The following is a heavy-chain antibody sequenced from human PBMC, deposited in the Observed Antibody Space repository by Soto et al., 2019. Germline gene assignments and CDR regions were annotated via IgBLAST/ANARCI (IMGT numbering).Heavy chain of an antibody. CDR1: GDSITNNHW. V-gene: IGHV4-4*02. CDR3: VSKLGPYYYGLDV. CDR2: IYHTGIA. D-gene: IGHD3-16*01. J-gene: IGHJ6*02. Sequence: SETLSLTCTVYGDSITNNHWWSWVRQPPGKGPELIGEIYHTGIANYNPSLESRVAFSVDKSKNQSSLSLTSVTAADTAVYYCVSKLGPYYYGLDVWGQGTTVTVSS.